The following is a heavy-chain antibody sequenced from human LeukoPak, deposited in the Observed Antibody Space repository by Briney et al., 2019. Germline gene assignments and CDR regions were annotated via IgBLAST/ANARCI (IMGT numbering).Heavy chain of an antibody. Sequence: GGSLRLSCAASGFTFSSYAMSWVRQAPGKGLEWVSGISGSGGSTYYADSVKGRFTISRDISKNTLYVQMNSLRAEDTAVYYCGRVSWDWANYPFDVWGQGTKVTVSS. D-gene: IGHD3/OR15-3a*01. V-gene: IGHV3-23*01. CDR3: GRVSWDWANYPFDV. CDR1: GFTFSSYA. J-gene: IGHJ3*01. CDR2: ISGSGGST.